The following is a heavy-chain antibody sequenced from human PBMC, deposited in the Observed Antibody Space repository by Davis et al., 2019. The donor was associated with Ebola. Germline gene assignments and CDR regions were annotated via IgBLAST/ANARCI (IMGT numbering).Heavy chain of an antibody. Sequence: PGGSLRLSCAASGFTFSSYGMHWVRQAPGKGLEWVAVISYDGSNKYYADSVKGRFTISRDNAKNTLYLQMNSLRAEDTAVYYCARGDDFWSGYTPFDYWGQGTLVTVSS. D-gene: IGHD3-3*01. J-gene: IGHJ4*02. CDR2: ISYDGSNK. CDR1: GFTFSSYG. V-gene: IGHV3-33*05. CDR3: ARGDDFWSGYTPFDY.